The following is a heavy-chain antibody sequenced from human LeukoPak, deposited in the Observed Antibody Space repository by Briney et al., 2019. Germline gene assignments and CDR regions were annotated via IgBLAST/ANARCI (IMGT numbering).Heavy chain of an antibody. CDR1: GGSIARYY. D-gene: IGHD3-22*01. CDR3: ARLLDYDNSGDPDTFDI. J-gene: IGHJ3*02. V-gene: IGHV4-59*01. Sequence: SDTLSLTCTGSGGSIARYYWSWIRQSPGKRLEWIASINYSGRRKLNPSLQSRVTISLDMSNNHFSLQLRSVTAADTAIYYFARLLDYDNSGDPDTFDIWGQGTMVTVFS. CDR2: INYSGRR.